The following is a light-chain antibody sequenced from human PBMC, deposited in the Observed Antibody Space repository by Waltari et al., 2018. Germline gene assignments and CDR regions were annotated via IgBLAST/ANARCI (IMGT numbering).Light chain of an antibody. Sequence: QLVLTRSPSASASLGASVKLTCTLSSGHSSNIIAWHQQQTEKGPRYLMKVNSDGSHGKGDEIPDRFSGSISGAERYLTSSSLQSEDEADYYCQTGGHGTWVFGGGTKLTVL. CDR2: VNSDGSH. CDR3: QTGGHGTWV. CDR1: SGHSSNI. J-gene: IGLJ3*02. V-gene: IGLV4-69*01.